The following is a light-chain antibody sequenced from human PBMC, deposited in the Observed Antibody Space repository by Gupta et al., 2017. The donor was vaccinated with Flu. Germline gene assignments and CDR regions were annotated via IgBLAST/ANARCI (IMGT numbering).Light chain of an antibody. V-gene: IGKV1-17*01. CDR3: LQHNSYPSGIT. J-gene: IGKJ3*01. Sequence: DIQMTQSPSSLSASVGDRVTITCRASQGISNDLGWYQQKPGKAPKRLIYAASSLQSGVPSRFSGSGSGTEFTLTISSLQPEDFATYYCLQHNSYPSGITFGPGTKVDIK. CDR1: QGISND. CDR2: AAS.